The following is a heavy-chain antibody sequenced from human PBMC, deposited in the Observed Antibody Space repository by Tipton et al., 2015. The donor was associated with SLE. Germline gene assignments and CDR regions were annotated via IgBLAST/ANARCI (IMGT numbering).Heavy chain of an antibody. V-gene: IGHV4-4*07. CDR1: GGSISSYY. CDR3: ARVGQRRFSGNYPYGSFDI. J-gene: IGHJ3*02. D-gene: IGHD1-26*01. CDR2: IYTNENT. Sequence: LRLSCTVSGGSISSYYWSWIRQPAGGGLEWIGRIYTNENTNYNPSLKSRVTMSVDTSKNHFSLKLSSVTAADTAMFYCARVGQRRFSGNYPYGSFDIWGQGTMVTVSS.